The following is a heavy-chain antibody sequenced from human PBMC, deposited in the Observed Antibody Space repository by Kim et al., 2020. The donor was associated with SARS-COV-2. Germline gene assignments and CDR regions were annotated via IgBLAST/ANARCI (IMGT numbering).Heavy chain of an antibody. Sequence: ASVKVSCKASGYTFTSYGISWVRQAPGQGLEWMGWISAYNGNTNYAQKLQGRVTMTTDTSTSTAYMELRSLRSDDTAVYYCARARIYYYDSSGYWRVDAFDIWGQGTMVTVSS. CDR3: ARARIYYYDSSGYWRVDAFDI. J-gene: IGHJ3*02. D-gene: IGHD3-22*01. CDR1: GYTFTSYG. CDR2: ISAYNGNT. V-gene: IGHV1-18*01.